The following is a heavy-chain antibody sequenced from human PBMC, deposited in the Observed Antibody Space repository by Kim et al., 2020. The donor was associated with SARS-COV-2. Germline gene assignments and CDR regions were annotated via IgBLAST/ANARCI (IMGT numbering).Heavy chain of an antibody. V-gene: IGHV3-33*06. Sequence: VKDRFTISRDNSRNTLYLQMNRLRAEDTAVYYCAKDLLTTVTTAGYGMDVWGQGTTVTVSS. CDR3: AKDLLTTVTTAGYGMDV. D-gene: IGHD4-17*01. J-gene: IGHJ6*02.